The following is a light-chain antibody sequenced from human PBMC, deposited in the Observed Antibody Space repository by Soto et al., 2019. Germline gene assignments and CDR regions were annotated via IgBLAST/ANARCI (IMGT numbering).Light chain of an antibody. CDR3: QKYNNWTPT. J-gene: IGKJ1*01. Sequence: EIVMTQSPATLSVSPGERATLSCRASQSVSSNLAWYQQKPGQAPRLLIYGASTRATGIPARFSGSGSGTEFTLTISSLQSEDFAVYYCQKYNNWTPTFGQGTKVEIK. V-gene: IGKV3-15*01. CDR2: GAS. CDR1: QSVSSN.